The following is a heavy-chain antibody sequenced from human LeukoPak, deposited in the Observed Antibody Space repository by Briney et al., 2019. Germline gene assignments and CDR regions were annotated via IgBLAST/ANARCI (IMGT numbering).Heavy chain of an antibody. CDR2: IYPGDSDT. CDR3: ARRYYGSGSYNFDY. V-gene: IGHV5-51*01. CDR1: GSSFTSYW. D-gene: IGHD3-10*01. Sequence: GESLKISCQGSGSSFTSYWIGWVRQLPGKGLEWMGIIYPGDSDTRYSPSFQGQVTISADKSISTAYLQWSSLKASDTAMYYCARRYYGSGSYNFDYWGQGTLVTVSS. J-gene: IGHJ4*02.